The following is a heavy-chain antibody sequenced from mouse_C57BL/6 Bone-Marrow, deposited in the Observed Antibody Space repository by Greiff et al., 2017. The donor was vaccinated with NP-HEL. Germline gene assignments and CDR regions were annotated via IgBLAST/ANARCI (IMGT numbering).Heavy chain of an antibody. Sequence: VQLQQSGPGLVQPSQSLSITCTVSGFSLTSYGVHWVRQSPGKGLEWLGVIWSGGSTDYNAAFISRLSISKDNSKSQVFFKMNSLQADDTAIYYCASPLDSSGYGYFDYWGQGTTLTVSS. D-gene: IGHD3-2*02. CDR1: GFSLTSYG. CDR3: ASPLDSSGYGYFDY. V-gene: IGHV2-2*01. J-gene: IGHJ2*01. CDR2: IWSGGST.